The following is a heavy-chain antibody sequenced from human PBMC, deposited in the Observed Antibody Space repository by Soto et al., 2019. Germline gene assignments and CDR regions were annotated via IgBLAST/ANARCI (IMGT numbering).Heavy chain of an antibody. V-gene: IGHV4-34*02. Sequence: QVQLQQWGAGLLKPSETLSLTCAVYGGSISGFYWHWVRLPPGKGLEWVGEITHRGTTKYSPSLKNRXXIXLXXSKNQFSLKLNSVTAAAMAIYYCARGTGATGSYDSWGQGSLATVSS. CDR1: GGSISGFY. J-gene: IGHJ5*02. CDR3: ARGTGATGSYDS. D-gene: IGHD1-26*01. CDR2: ITHRGTT.